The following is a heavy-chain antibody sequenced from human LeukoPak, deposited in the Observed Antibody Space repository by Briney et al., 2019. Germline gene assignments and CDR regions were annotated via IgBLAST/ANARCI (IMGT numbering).Heavy chain of an antibody. CDR2: ISGSGTST. CDR1: GFTFSIYA. CDR3: AKDPGAGVAPTKLDY. V-gene: IGHV3-23*01. D-gene: IGHD5-24*01. Sequence: GGSLRLSCAAPGFTFSIYAMAWVRQAPGKGLEWVSSISGSGTSTYYADSVKGRFTISRDNSKNTLYLQMISLRAEDTAIYYCAKDPGAGVAPTKLDYWGQGTLVTVSS. J-gene: IGHJ4*02.